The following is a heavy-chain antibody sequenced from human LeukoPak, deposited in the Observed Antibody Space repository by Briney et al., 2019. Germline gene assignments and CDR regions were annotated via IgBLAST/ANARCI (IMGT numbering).Heavy chain of an antibody. J-gene: IGHJ4*02. CDR1: GGSFSGYY. V-gene: IGHV4-34*01. Sequence: PSETLSLTCAVYGGSFSGYYWSWIRQPPGKGLEWIGEINHSGSTNYNPSLKSRVTISVDTSKNQFSLKLSSVTAADTAVYYCARGPRGSGWYRRDYWGQGTLVTVSS. CDR2: INHSGST. D-gene: IGHD6-13*01. CDR3: ARGPRGSGWYRRDY.